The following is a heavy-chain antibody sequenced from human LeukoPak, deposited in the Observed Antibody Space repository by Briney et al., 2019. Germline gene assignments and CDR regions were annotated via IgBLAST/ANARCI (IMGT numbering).Heavy chain of an antibody. J-gene: IGHJ4*02. V-gene: IGHV1-46*01. Sequence: ASVKVSCKASGYTFSIYNMHWVRQAPGQGLEWMGIINPSGGTSYAQKLQGRITMTRDTSTSTLLMELSSLRSEDTAVYYCAREGVAGTGLDYWGQGTLVTVSS. CDR3: AREGVAGTGLDY. CDR2: INPSGGT. D-gene: IGHD6-13*01. CDR1: GYTFSIYN.